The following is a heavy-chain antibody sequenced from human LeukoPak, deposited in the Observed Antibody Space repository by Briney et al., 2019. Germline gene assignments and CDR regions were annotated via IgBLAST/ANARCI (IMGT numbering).Heavy chain of an antibody. V-gene: IGHV1-2*05. CDR2: INPNSGGT. CDR3: AREGRYCSGSSCYLAY. J-gene: IGHJ4*02. CDR1: GYTFTGFY. Sequence: ASVKVSCKASGYTFTGFYMHWVRQAPGQGLEWMGRINPNSGGTNYAQKFQDRVAMTRDTSISAAYMELTRLRSDDTGVYYCAREGRYCSGSSCYLAYWGQGTLVTDSS. D-gene: IGHD2-2*01.